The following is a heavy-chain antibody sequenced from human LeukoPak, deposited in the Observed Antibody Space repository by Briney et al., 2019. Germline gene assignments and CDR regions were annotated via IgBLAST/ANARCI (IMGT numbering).Heavy chain of an antibody. CDR1: GFTFCDYA. Sequence: GGSLRLSCTASGFTFCDYAMSWFRQAPGKGLEWVGFIRSKAYGGTTEYAASVKGRFTLSRDDSKSIAYLQMNSLKTEDTAVYYCTGDRLSGSYFNDYWGQGPLVTVSS. D-gene: IGHD1-26*01. J-gene: IGHJ4*02. CDR2: IRSKAYGGTT. CDR3: TGDRLSGSYFNDY. V-gene: IGHV3-49*03.